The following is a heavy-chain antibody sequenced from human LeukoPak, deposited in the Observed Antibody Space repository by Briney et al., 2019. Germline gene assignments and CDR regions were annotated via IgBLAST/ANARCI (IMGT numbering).Heavy chain of an antibody. CDR3: ARDIVATTKGVGYMDV. D-gene: IGHD5-12*01. J-gene: IGHJ6*03. CDR1: GFTFSSYA. CDR2: ISYDGSNK. Sequence: PGRSLRLSCAASGFTFSSYAMHWVRQAPGKGLEWVAVISYDGSNKYYADSVKGRFTISRDNSKNTLYLQMNSLRAEDTAVYYCARDIVATTKGVGYMDVWGKGTTVTVAS. V-gene: IGHV3-30-3*01.